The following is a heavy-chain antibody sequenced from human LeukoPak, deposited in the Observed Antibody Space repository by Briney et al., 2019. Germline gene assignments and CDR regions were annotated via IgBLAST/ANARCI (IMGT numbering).Heavy chain of an antibody. Sequence: GGSLRLSCAASGFTFSSYAMSWVRQAPGKGLEGVSGVSVSGGTTHHADSVKGRFTISRDNSRTTLYLQMNSLRADDTGVYYCAKGGWFGDSPSDAFHIWGQGTMVTVSS. D-gene: IGHD3-10*01. CDR1: GFTFSSYA. V-gene: IGHV3-23*01. CDR3: AKGGWFGDSPSDAFHI. J-gene: IGHJ3*02. CDR2: VSVSGGTT.